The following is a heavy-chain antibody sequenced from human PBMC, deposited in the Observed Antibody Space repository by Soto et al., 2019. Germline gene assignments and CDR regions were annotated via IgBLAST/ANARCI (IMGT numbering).Heavy chain of an antibody. J-gene: IGHJ6*02. CDR2: ISYDGSNK. CDR1: GFTFSSYA. CDR3: ARDLISSGWRYYYYYGMDV. D-gene: IGHD6-19*01. V-gene: IGHV3-30-3*01. Sequence: PGGSLRLSCAASGFTFSSYAMHWVRQAPDKGLEWVAVISYDGSNKYYADSVKGRFTISRDNSKNTLYLQMNSLRAEDTAVYYCARDLISSGWRYYYYYGMDVWGQGTTVTVS.